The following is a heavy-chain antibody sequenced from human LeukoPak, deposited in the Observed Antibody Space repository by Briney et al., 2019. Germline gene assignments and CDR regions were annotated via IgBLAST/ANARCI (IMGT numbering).Heavy chain of an antibody. CDR2: IYYSGST. CDR3: ARGVYSSSREVDY. CDR1: GDSISSSSYY. D-gene: IGHD6-13*01. J-gene: IGHJ4*02. V-gene: IGHV4-39*07. Sequence: SETLSLTCTVSGDSISSSSYYWGWIRQPPGKGLEWIGSIYYSGSTYYNPSLKSRVTISVDTSKNQFSLKLSSVTAADTAVYYCARGVYSSSREVDYWGQGTLVTVSS.